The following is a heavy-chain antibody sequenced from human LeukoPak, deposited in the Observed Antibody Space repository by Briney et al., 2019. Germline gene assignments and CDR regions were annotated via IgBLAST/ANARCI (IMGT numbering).Heavy chain of an antibody. D-gene: IGHD3-3*01. Sequence: ASVKVSCKASGYTFTSYAIHWVRQAPGQRLEWMGWINAGNGDTKYSQNFQGRVTITRDTSASTAYVELSSLRSEDTAVYYCARGLLGYYGFWSGHNWFGPWGQGTLVTVSS. CDR2: INAGNGDT. J-gene: IGHJ5*02. CDR3: ARGLLGYYGFWSGHNWFGP. V-gene: IGHV1-3*01. CDR1: GYTFTSYA.